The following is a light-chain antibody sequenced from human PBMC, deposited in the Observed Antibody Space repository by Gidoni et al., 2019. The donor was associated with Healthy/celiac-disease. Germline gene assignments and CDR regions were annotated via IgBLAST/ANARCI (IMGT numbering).Light chain of an antibody. V-gene: IGLV3-21*04. J-gene: IGLJ2*01. CDR2: YDS. Sequence: SSVLTQPPSVSLAPGKTARITCGGNNIGSKSVHWYQQKPGQAPVLVIYYDSDRPSGIPERFSGSNSGNTATLTISRVEAGDEADYYCQVWDSSSDHLVVFGGGTKLTVL. CDR3: QVWDSSSDHLVV. CDR1: NIGSKS.